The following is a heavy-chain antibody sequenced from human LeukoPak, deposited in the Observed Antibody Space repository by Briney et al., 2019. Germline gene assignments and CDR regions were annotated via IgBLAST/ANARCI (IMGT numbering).Heavy chain of an antibody. Sequence: PSETLSLTCTVSGGSISSGSYYWSWIRQPAGKGLEWIGRIYTSGSTNYNPSLKSRVTISVDTSKNQFSLKLSSVTAADTAVYYCARGYLSRRRGRGFDPWGQGTLVTVSS. CDR3: ARGYLSRRRGRGFDP. J-gene: IGHJ5*02. CDR2: IYTSGST. CDR1: GGSISSGSYY. D-gene: IGHD1-1*01. V-gene: IGHV4-61*02.